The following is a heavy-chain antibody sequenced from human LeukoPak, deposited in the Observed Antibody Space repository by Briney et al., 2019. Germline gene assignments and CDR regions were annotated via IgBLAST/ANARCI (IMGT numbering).Heavy chain of an antibody. CDR2: IYSGGST. CDR3: ARAVPPVMTFDY. J-gene: IGHJ4*02. Sequence: GGSLRLSCAASGFTVSSNYMSCVRQAPGKGPEWVSVIYSGGSTYYADSVKGRFTISRDNSKNTLYLQMNSLRAEDTAVYYCARAVPPVMTFDYWGQGTLVTVSS. D-gene: IGHD2-21*01. CDR1: GFTVSSNY. V-gene: IGHV3-53*01.